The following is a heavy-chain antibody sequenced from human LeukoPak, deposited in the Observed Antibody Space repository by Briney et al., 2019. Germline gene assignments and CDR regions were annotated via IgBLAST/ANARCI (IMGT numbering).Heavy chain of an antibody. V-gene: IGHV3-23*01. Sequence: GGSLRLSCAASGFRFAGYVMSWVRQAPGKGLESVSSIDGPDGASYYADSVKGRFTISRDNSKNTLFLQMNSLRVEDTAVYYCARVDSGNYDYWGQGTLLAVSS. D-gene: IGHD1-26*01. CDR2: IDGPDGAS. CDR1: GFRFAGYV. J-gene: IGHJ4*02. CDR3: ARVDSGNYDY.